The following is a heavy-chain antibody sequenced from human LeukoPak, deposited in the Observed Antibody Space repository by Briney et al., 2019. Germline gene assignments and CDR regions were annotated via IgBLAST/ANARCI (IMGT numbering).Heavy chain of an antibody. CDR3: ARVDIVATIGDY. D-gene: IGHD5-12*01. Sequence: GRSLRLSCAASGFTFSSYGMHWVRQAPGKGLEWVANIKQDGSEKYYVDSVKGRFTISRDNAKNSLYLQMNSLRAEDTAVYYCARVDIVATIGDYWGQGTLVTVSS. J-gene: IGHJ4*02. CDR2: IKQDGSEK. CDR1: GFTFSSYG. V-gene: IGHV3-7*01.